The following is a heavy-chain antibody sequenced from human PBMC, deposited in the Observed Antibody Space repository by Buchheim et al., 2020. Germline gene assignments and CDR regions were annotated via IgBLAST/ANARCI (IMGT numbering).Heavy chain of an antibody. D-gene: IGHD3-16*01. CDR3: ARDLGVSGSHRHYYGMDV. CDR2: INPNSGGT. CDR1: GYTFTGYY. V-gene: IGHV1-2*04. J-gene: IGHJ6*02. Sequence: QVQLVQSGAEVKKPGASVKVSCKASGYTFTGYYMHWVRQAPGQGLEWMGWINPNSGGTNYAQQFQGWVTMTRDTSISTAYMELSRLRSDDTAVYYCARDLGVSGSHRHYYGMDVWGQGTT.